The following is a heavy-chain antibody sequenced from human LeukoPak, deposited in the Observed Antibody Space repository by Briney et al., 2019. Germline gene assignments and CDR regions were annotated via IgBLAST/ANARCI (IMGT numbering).Heavy chain of an antibody. Sequence: GGSLRLSCAASGFTFSNAWMSWVRQAPGQGLEWVGRIKSKTDGGTTDYAARVKGRLTISRDDSKNTLYLQMNSLKTEDTAVYYCTTVSYYYDSSGYGSEDYWGEGTLATVSS. CDR2: IKSKTDGGTT. J-gene: IGHJ4*01. D-gene: IGHD3-22*01. V-gene: IGHV3-15*01. CDR1: GFTFSNAW. CDR3: TTVSYYYDSSGYGSEDY.